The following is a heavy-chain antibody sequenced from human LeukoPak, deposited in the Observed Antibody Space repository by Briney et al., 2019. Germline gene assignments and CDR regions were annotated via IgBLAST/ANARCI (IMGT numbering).Heavy chain of an antibody. V-gene: IGHV3-64*01. Sequence: PGGSLRLSCAASGFTFGSYAMHWVRQAPGKGLEYVSAISSNGGSTYYANSVKGRFTISRDNSKNTLYLQMGSLRAEDMAVYYCARARSYYYYMDVWGKGTTVTISS. CDR3: ARARSYYYYMDV. CDR1: GFTFGSYA. CDR2: ISSNGGST. J-gene: IGHJ6*03.